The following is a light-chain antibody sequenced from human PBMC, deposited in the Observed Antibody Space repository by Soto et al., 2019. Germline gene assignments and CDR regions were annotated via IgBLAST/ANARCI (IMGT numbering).Light chain of an antibody. J-gene: IGKJ2*01. CDR1: QSIGTY. V-gene: IGKV1-39*01. CDR3: QESHST. Sequence: DAQMTQSQACLSASVGDSVIITCRASQSIGTYLDWYQHKPGKAPKLLIYAASSLQSGVPSRFSGSGSGTDFTLTISSLQPEEFATYYCQESHSTFGQGTKLEIK. CDR2: AAS.